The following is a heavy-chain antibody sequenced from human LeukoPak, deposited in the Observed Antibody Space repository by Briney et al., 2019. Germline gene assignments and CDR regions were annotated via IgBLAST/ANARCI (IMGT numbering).Heavy chain of an antibody. J-gene: IGHJ3*02. V-gene: IGHV3-21*01. CDR2: ISSSSSYI. Sequence: GGSLRLSCAASGFTFSSYSMNWVRQAPGKGLEWVSSISSSSSYIYYADSVKGRFTIPRDNAKNSLYLQMNSLRAEDTAVYYCARGRDGYNLVDAFDIWGQGIMVTVSS. CDR1: GFTFSSYS. D-gene: IGHD5-24*01. CDR3: ARGRDGYNLVDAFDI.